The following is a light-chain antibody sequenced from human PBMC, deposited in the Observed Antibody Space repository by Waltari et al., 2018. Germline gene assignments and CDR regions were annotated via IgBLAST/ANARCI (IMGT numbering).Light chain of an antibody. CDR3: SSYTSSSTYV. J-gene: IGLJ1*01. CDR1: SSDVGGYNY. Sequence: QSALTQPASVSGSPGQSITISCTGTSSDVGGYNYVSWYQQHPGKAPKLMIYEVINLPAGVSNRFSGSKSVNTASLTISGLQAEDEADYYCSSYTSSSTYVFGTGTKVTVL. V-gene: IGLV2-14*01. CDR2: EVI.